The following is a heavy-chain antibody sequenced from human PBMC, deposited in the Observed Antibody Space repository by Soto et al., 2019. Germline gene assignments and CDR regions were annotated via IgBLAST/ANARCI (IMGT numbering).Heavy chain of an antibody. Sequence: QVQLVQSGAEVKKPGASVKFSCKASGYTFTGYYMHWVRQAPGQGLEWMGGINPNSGGTNYAQKFQGWVTMTRDTSISTAYMELSRLRSDDTAVYYCARDRAFSSSWYYFDYWGQGTLVTVSS. J-gene: IGHJ4*02. CDR2: INPNSGGT. V-gene: IGHV1-2*04. CDR3: ARDRAFSSSWYYFDY. CDR1: GYTFTGYY. D-gene: IGHD6-13*01.